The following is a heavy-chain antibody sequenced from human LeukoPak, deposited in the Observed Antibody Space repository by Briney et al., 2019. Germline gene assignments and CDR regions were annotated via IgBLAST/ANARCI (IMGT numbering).Heavy chain of an antibody. Sequence: GGSLRLSCAASGLILSNYWMHWVRQAPGKGLVWVSRINNDGSSTTYADSVKGRFTVSRDSAKNTLYLQMNSLSGEDTAVYYCARGSGMVGATNAFDIWGQGTMVTVSS. CDR2: INNDGSST. J-gene: IGHJ3*02. D-gene: IGHD1-26*01. V-gene: IGHV3-74*01. CDR1: GLILSNYW. CDR3: ARGSGMVGATNAFDI.